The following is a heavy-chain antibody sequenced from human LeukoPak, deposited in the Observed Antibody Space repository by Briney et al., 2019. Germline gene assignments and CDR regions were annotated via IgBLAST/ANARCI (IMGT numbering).Heavy chain of an antibody. D-gene: IGHD2-15*01. CDR1: GYTFTSYG. CDR2: ISAYNGNT. J-gene: IGHJ6*03. V-gene: IGHV1-18*01. Sequence: GASVKVSCKASGYTFTSYGISWVRQAPGQGLEWMGWISAYNGNTNYAQKLQGRVTMTTDTSTSTAYMELRSLRSDDTAVYYCARGPSPKLSYYYYYYYMDVWGKGTTVTVSS. CDR3: ARGPSPKLSYYYYYYYMDV.